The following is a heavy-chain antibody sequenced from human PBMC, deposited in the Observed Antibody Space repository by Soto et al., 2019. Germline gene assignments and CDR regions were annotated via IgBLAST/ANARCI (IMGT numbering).Heavy chain of an antibody. J-gene: IGHJ6*02. CDR1: GYTFTSYG. CDR3: ARDMSGYHHKNPYYYYYYGMDV. D-gene: IGHD5-12*01. V-gene: IGHV1-18*01. CDR2: ISAYNGNT. Sequence: ASVKVSCKASGYTFTSYGISWVRQAPGQGLEWMGWISAYNGNTNYAQKLQGRVTMTTDTSTSTAYMELRSLRSDDTAVYYCARDMSGYHHKNPYYYYYYGMDVWGQGTTVTVSS.